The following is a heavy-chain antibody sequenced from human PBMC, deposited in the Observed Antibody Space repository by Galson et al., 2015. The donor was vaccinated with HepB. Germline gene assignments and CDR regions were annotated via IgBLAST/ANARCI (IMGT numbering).Heavy chain of an antibody. V-gene: IGHV5-51*01. CDR3: ARGSVSMPHYFYGMDV. J-gene: IGHJ6*02. D-gene: IGHD2/OR15-2a*01. CDR1: GYSFANDW. CDR2: IYPDDSDV. Sequence: GYSFANDWIGWVRQMPGKGLELMGFIYPDDSDVRYSPSFRGQVTISVDKSISTVFLQWGSLKASDSGIYYCARGSVSMPHYFYGMDVWGQGTTVSVSS.